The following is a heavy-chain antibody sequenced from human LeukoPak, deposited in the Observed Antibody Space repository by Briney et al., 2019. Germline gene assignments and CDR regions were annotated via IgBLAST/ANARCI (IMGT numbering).Heavy chain of an antibody. V-gene: IGHV1-18*01. D-gene: IGHD2-15*01. J-gene: IGHJ3*02. CDR1: GYTFTSYG. CDR2: ISAYNGYT. CDR3: ARDVVRIPPGHFDI. Sequence: ASVKVSCKASGYTFTSYGISWVRQAPGQGLEWMGWISAYNGYTNYAQKLQGRVTMTTDTSTSTAYMELRSLRSDDTAVYYCARDVVRIPPGHFDIWGQGTMVTVSS.